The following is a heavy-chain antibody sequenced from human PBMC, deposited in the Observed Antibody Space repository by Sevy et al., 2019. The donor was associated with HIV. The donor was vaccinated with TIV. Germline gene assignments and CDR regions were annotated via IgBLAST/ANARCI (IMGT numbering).Heavy chain of an antibody. CDR3: ARDASVPAYYFDF. J-gene: IGHJ4*02. D-gene: IGHD6-19*01. V-gene: IGHV3-48*01. Sequence: GGSLRLSCTASGFTFRRNSMNWVRQAPGKGLEWLAYINTLSDTIKYADSVKGRFTISRDNAKNSLYLQMNSLRVEDTAVYYCARDASVPAYYFDFRGQGTLVTVSS. CDR1: GFTFRRNS. CDR2: INTLSDTI.